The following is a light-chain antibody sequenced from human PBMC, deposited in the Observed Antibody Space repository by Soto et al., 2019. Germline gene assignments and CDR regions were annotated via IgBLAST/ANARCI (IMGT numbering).Light chain of an antibody. CDR3: CSYAGSNNLI. V-gene: IGLV2-8*01. J-gene: IGLJ1*01. Sequence: QSALTQPPSASGSPGQSVTISCTGTSSDIGAYNYVSWYQQYPGKAPKLMIFEVSKRPSGVPDRVSGAKSGNTASLTVSGLQAEDEADYYCCSYAGSNNLIFGTGTKLTVL. CDR2: EVS. CDR1: SSDIGAYNY.